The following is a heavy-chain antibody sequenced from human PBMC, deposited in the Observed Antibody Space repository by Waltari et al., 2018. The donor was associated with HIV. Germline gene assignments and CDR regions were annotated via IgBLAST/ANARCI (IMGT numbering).Heavy chain of an antibody. V-gene: IGHV3-21*02. CDR2: ISSSGSFI. Sequence: EVQLVDSGGGLAQQRGSLRLPGAASGFPVREDSMTGVRQSPGKGLEWVSSISSSGSFIYYADSVKGRFTISRDNAQNSMYLQMNNLRADDSAMYYCARDSRGTSWSLNWFDPWGQGTLVTVSS. D-gene: IGHD6-13*01. J-gene: IGHJ5*02. CDR3: ARDSRGTSWSLNWFDP. CDR1: GFPVREDS.